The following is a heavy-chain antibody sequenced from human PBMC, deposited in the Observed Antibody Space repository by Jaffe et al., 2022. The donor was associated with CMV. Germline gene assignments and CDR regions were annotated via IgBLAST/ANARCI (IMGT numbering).Heavy chain of an antibody. CDR1: GFTFDDYA. D-gene: IGHD6-13*01. V-gene: IGHV3-9*01. Sequence: EVQLVESGGGLVQPGRSLRLSCAASGFTFDDYAMHWVRQAPGKGLEWVSGISWNSGSIGYADSVKGRFTISRDNAKNSLYLQMNSLRAEDTALYYCAKDSSSSPRYAFDIWGQGTMVTVSS. J-gene: IGHJ3*02. CDR2: ISWNSGSI. CDR3: AKDSSSSPRYAFDI.